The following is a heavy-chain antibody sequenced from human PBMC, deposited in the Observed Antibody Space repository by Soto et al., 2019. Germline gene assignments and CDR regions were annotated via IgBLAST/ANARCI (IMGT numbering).Heavy chain of an antibody. J-gene: IGHJ4*02. V-gene: IGHV3-23*01. CDR1: GFTFSSYA. Sequence: HPGGSLRLSCAASGFTFSSYAMSWVRQAPGKGLEWVSAISGSGGSTYYADSVKGRFTISRDNSKNTLYLQMNSLRAEDTAVYYCAKDAGYSGYEPQDYWGQGTLVTVSS. CDR2: ISGSGGST. CDR3: AKDAGYSGYEPQDY. D-gene: IGHD5-12*01.